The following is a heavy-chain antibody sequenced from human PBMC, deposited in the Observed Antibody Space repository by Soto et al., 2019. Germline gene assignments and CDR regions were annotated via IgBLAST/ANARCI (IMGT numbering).Heavy chain of an antibody. CDR2: ISGGGYST. J-gene: IGHJ4*02. V-gene: IGHV3-23*01. CDR3: AKQAGYSSDPFDY. D-gene: IGHD6-19*01. CDR1: GFTFSSYA. Sequence: PGGSLRLSCAASGFTFSSYAMHWVRQAPGKGLEWVSGISGGGYSTYYADSVKGRFTISRDNSENTLYLQMNSLRAADTAVYYCAKQAGYSSDPFDYWGQGTLVTAPQ.